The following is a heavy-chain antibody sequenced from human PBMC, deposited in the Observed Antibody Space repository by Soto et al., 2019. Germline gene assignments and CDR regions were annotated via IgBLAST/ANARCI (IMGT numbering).Heavy chain of an antibody. CDR1: GYSFTSYW. J-gene: IGHJ6*02. CDR3: ARHRRYCSGGSCYWGGHYYYYGMDV. CDR2: IYPGDSDT. D-gene: IGHD2-15*01. V-gene: IGHV5-51*07. Sequence: PGESLQISCKGPGYSFTSYWIGRVHQIHGKGLEWMGIIYPGDSDTRYRPSFQGQVTISADKSISTAYLQWSSLKASDTAMYYCARHRRYCSGGSCYWGGHYYYYGMDVWGQGTTVTVSS.